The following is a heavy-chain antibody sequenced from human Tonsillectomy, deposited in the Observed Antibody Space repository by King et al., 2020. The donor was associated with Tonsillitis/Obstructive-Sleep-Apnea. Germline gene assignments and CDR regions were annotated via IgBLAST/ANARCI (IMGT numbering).Heavy chain of an antibody. Sequence: HVQLVESGAEVKKPGASVKVSCKASGYTFTRNYVHWVRQAPGQGLEGMGIINPSDGFTTYAQNFQGRVTMTRDTATSTVNMELRSLRAEDTAVYYCVRDEKDGRHLDYWGQGALVSVSS. V-gene: IGHV1-46*01. CDR3: VRDEKDGRHLDY. CDR1: GYTFTRNY. CDR2: INPSDGFT. J-gene: IGHJ4*02. D-gene: IGHD2-15*01.